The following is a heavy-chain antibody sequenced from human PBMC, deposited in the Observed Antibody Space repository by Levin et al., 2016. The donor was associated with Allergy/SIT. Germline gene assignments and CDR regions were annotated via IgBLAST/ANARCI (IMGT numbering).Heavy chain of an antibody. CDR1: GFTFSSYW. D-gene: IGHD3-10*01. CDR2: IKSDGSSA. J-gene: IGHJ4*02. CDR3: ARGLTYGSGSADY. Sequence: GESLKISCAASGFTFSSYWMHWVRQAPGKGLVWVSRIKSDGSSASYADSVKGRFTISRDTAKNTLYLQMIDLRAEDTAVYYCARGLTYGSGSADYWGQGTLVTVSS. V-gene: IGHV3-74*01.